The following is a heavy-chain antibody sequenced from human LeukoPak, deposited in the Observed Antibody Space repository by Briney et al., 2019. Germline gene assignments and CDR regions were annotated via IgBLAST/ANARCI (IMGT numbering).Heavy chain of an antibody. Sequence: GGSPRLSCVASGFTFDNYGMSWVRQAPGKGLEWVANIKQDGSEKYYVDSVRGRFTVSRDNAKNSLYLQMNSLRVEDTAVYHCVRTGFWGQGTLVTVSS. D-gene: IGHD3/OR15-3a*01. J-gene: IGHJ4*02. CDR1: GFTFDNYG. V-gene: IGHV3-7*01. CDR3: VRTGF. CDR2: IKQDGSEK.